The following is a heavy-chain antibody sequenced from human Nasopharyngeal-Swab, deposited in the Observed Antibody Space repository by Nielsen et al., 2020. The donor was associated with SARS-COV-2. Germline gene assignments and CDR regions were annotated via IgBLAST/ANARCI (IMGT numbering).Heavy chain of an antibody. CDR1: GYIFTSYG. Sequence: ASVKASCKASGYIFTSYGISWVRQAPGQGLEWMGWISAYNGNTNYAQKLQGRVTMTTDTSTSTAYMELRSLRSDDTAVYYCARVANYYGSGSYLNWFDPWGQGTLVTVSS. CDR3: ARVANYYGSGSYLNWFDP. CDR2: ISAYNGNT. D-gene: IGHD3-10*01. V-gene: IGHV1-18*01. J-gene: IGHJ5*02.